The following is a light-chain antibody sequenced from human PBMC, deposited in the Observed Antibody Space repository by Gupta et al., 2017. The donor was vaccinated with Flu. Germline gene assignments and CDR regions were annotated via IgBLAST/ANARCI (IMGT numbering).Light chain of an antibody. V-gene: IGKV3-20*01. CDR3: QDECNSLYT. CDR1: PSIDSKY. Sequence: EVVLTQSPGTLSLSLGETATLSCRASPSIDSKYLAWYQQKRGLAPRLLIFGASSRATDLPDRFTGSASGTDFTLTIEMRAPEDFAVYYIQDECNSLYTFGQGTNLEI. J-gene: IGKJ2*01. CDR2: GAS.